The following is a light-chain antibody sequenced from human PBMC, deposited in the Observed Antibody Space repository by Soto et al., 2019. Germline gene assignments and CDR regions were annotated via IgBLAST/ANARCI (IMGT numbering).Light chain of an antibody. CDR2: GAS. CDR3: QQYATSPLT. CDR1: QSVSNNY. V-gene: IGKV3-20*01. Sequence: EIVLTHFPGTLSLSPGEIATLSFSASQSVSNNYLAWYQQKPGQAPRLVIFGASNRATGIPDRFSASGSGTEFTLTISRLEPEDVAVYYCQQYATSPLTFGHGTKVDIK. J-gene: IGKJ1*01.